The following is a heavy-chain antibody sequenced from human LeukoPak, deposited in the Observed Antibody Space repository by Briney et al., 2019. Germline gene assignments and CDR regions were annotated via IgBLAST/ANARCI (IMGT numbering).Heavy chain of an antibody. CDR3: ARIDIHYDFWSGRNYYFDY. V-gene: IGHV1-2*02. D-gene: IGHD3-3*01. CDR2: INPNSGGT. J-gene: IGHJ4*02. CDR1: GYTFTGYY. Sequence: GASVKVSCKASGYTFTGYYMHWVRQAPGQGLEWMGWINPNSGGTNYAQKFQGRVTMTRDTSISTAYMELSRLRSDDTAVYYCARIDIHYDFWSGRNYYFDYWGQGTLVTVSS.